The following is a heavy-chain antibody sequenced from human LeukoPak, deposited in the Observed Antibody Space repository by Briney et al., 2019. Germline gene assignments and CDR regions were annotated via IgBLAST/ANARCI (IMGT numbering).Heavy chain of an antibody. J-gene: IGHJ6*03. V-gene: IGHV1-2*02. Sequence: ASVKVSCKASGYTLTGYYMHWVRQAPGQGLEWMGWINPNSGGTNYAQKFQGRVTMTRDTSISTAYMELSRLRSDDTAVYYCARRSGYSGYENSYYYYMDVWGKGTTVTVSS. CDR3: ARRSGYSGYENSYYYYMDV. D-gene: IGHD5-12*01. CDR1: GYTLTGYY. CDR2: INPNSGGT.